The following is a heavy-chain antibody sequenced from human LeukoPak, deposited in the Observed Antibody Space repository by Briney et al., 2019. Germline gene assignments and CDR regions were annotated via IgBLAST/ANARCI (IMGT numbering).Heavy chain of an antibody. CDR2: IYYSGST. D-gene: IGHD4-17*01. J-gene: IGHJ5*02. CDR1: GGSISSYY. CDR3: ARDEGDYGDYYWFDP. Sequence: SETLSLTCTVPGGSISSYYWSWIRQPPGKGLEWIGYIYYSGSTNYNPSLKSRVTISVDTSKNQFSLKLSSVTAADTAVYYCARDEGDYGDYYWFDPWGQGTLVTVSS. V-gene: IGHV4-59*01.